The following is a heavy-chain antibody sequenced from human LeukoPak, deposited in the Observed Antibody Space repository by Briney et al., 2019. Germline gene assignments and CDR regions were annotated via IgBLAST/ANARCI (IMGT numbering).Heavy chain of an antibody. V-gene: IGHV3-23*01. Sequence: PGGSLRLSCAASGYTFGSYAMSWVRQAPVKGLEWVSAISGSGTSTYYADSVQGRFTISRDNSKNTLHLQMNSLRVEDTAVYYCAKHGGYTSDWFDPWGQGTLVTVSP. CDR2: ISGSGTST. CDR3: AKHGGYTSDWFDP. J-gene: IGHJ5*02. CDR1: GYTFGSYA. D-gene: IGHD5-18*01.